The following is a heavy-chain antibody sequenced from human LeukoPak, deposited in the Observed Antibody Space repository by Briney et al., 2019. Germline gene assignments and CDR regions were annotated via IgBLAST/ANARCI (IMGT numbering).Heavy chain of an antibody. CDR2: ISAYNGNT. D-gene: IGHD3-3*01. Sequence: ASVTVSCKASGYTFTSYGISWVRQAPGQGLEWMGWISAYNGNTNYAQKLQGRVTMTTDTSTSTAYMELRSLRSDDTAVYYCARIISGIFGVTEGDYWGQGTLVTVSS. J-gene: IGHJ4*02. CDR3: ARIISGIFGVTEGDY. CDR1: GYTFTSYG. V-gene: IGHV1-18*01.